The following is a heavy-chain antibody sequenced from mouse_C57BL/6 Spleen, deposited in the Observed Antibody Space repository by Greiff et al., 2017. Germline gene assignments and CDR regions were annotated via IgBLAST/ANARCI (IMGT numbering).Heavy chain of an antibody. V-gene: IGHV5-17*01. J-gene: IGHJ4*01. CDR1: GFTFSDYG. D-gene: IGHD1-1*01. CDR2: ISSGSSTI. Sequence: EVKLVESGGGLVKPGGSLKLSCAASGFTFSDYGMHWVRQAPEKGLEWVAYISSGSSTIYYADTVKGRFTISRDNAKNTLFLQMTSVRSEDTAMYYWARTDYYGSHYYAMDYWGQGTSVTVSS. CDR3: ARTDYYGSHYYAMDY.